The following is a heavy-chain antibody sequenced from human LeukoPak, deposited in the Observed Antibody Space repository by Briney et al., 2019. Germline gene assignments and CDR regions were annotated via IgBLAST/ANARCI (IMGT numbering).Heavy chain of an antibody. CDR3: ARERLDEYYYGSGSYFPPYYYYYYYMDV. J-gene: IGHJ6*03. D-gene: IGHD3-10*01. CDR1: GGSISSYY. V-gene: IGHV4-4*07. Sequence: SETLSLTCTVSGGSISSYYWSWIRQPAGKGLEWIGRIYTSGSTNYNPPLKSRVTMSVDTSKNQFSLKLSSVTAADTAVYYCARERLDEYYYGSGSYFPPYYYYYYYMDVWGKGTTVTVSS. CDR2: IYTSGST.